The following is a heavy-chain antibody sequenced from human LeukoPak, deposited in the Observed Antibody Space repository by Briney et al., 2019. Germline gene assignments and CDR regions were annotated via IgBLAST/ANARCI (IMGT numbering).Heavy chain of an antibody. J-gene: IGHJ3*02. CDR2: VHNGVNT. CDR1: GDSISSYY. CDR3: ARTKKWLAFET. D-gene: IGHD6-19*01. Sequence: SDTLSLTCTVSGDSISSYYWSWIRLAPGRGLEWIGNVHNGVNTNYNPALKSRVTILLDTSKNQFSLELSSMTAADTAMYYCARTKKWLAFETWGQGTMVTVSS. V-gene: IGHV4-59*07.